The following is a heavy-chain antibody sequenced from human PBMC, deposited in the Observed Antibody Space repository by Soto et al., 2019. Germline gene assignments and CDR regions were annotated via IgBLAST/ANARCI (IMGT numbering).Heavy chain of an antibody. CDR3: ARDRDGYTAPFDY. J-gene: IGHJ4*02. V-gene: IGHV4-61*01. CDR2: IYYSGST. CDR1: GGSVSSSSYY. Sequence: SEILSLTCTVSGGSVSSSSYYWSWIRQPPGKGLEWIGYIYYSGSTNYNPSLKSRVTISVDTSKNQFSLKLSSVTAADTAVYYCARDRDGYTAPFDYWGQGTLVTVSS. D-gene: IGHD5-12*01.